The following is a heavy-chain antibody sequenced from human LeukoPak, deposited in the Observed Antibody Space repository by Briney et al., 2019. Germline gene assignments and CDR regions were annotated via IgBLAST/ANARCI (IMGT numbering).Heavy chain of an antibody. D-gene: IGHD1-1*01. V-gene: IGHV3-21*01. CDR1: GFTFSSYS. CDR3: ARTGALNWNYYYYYYMDV. J-gene: IGHJ6*03. CDR2: ISSSSSYI. Sequence: PGVSLRLSCAASGFTFSSYSMNWVRQDPGKGLEWVSSISSSSSYIYYADSVKGRFTISRDNAKNSLYLQMNSLRAEDTAVYYCARTGALNWNYYYYYYMDVWGKGTTVTVSS.